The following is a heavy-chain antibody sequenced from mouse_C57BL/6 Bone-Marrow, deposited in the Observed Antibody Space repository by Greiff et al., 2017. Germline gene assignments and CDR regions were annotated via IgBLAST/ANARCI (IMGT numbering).Heavy chain of an antibody. Sequence: VQLQQSGPELVKPGASVKISCKASGYTFTDYYMNWVKQSHGKSLEWIGDINPNNGGTSYNQKFKGKATLTVDKSSSTAYMELRSLTSEDSAVYYCARRYYGYWGQGTTLTVSS. J-gene: IGHJ2*01. CDR3: ARRYYGY. D-gene: IGHD1-1*01. CDR2: INPNNGGT. CDR1: GYTFTDYY. V-gene: IGHV1-26*01.